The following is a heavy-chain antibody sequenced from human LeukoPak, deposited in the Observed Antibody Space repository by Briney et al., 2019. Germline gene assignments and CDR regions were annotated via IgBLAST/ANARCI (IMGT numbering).Heavy chain of an antibody. J-gene: IGHJ3*02. D-gene: IGHD4-23*01. CDR3: AKDNGGNSYDAFDI. Sequence: GESLRLSCAASRFTFSSYAMSWVRQAPGKGLEWVSVISNSGGSTYYVDSVKGRFTISRDNSKNTVYLQMNSLRAEDTAVYYCAKDNGGNSYDAFDIWGQGTMVTVSS. CDR2: ISNSGGST. V-gene: IGHV3-23*01. CDR1: RFTFSSYA.